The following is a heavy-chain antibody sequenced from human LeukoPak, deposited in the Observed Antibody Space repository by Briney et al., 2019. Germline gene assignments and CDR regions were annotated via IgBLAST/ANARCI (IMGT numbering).Heavy chain of an antibody. D-gene: IGHD3-9*01. CDR3: ARMYYDILTGWNYYYYYMDV. J-gene: IGHJ6*03. V-gene: IGHV1-8*01. CDR2: MNPNSGNT. Sequence: ASVKVSCKASGYTFTSYDISWVRQATGQGLEWMGWMNPNSGNTGYAQKFQGRVTMTRNTSISTAYMELSSLRSEDTAVYYCARMYYDILTGWNYYYYYMDVWGKGTTVTVSS. CDR1: GYTFTSYD.